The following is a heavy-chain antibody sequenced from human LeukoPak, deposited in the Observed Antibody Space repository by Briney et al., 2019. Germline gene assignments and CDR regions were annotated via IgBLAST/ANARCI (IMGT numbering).Heavy chain of an antibody. V-gene: IGHV3-23*01. D-gene: IGHD6-19*01. Sequence: GGSLRLSCAASGFTFSAYAITWVRQAPGKGLEWVSAIRGNSERTYYADSVRGRFTVSRDNSKDTVYLQISSLRVEDTAVYYCAREQSGTRGWYTVDYWGQGTLVAVSS. CDR2: IRGNSERT. J-gene: IGHJ4*02. CDR1: GFTFSAYA. CDR3: AREQSGTRGWYTVDY.